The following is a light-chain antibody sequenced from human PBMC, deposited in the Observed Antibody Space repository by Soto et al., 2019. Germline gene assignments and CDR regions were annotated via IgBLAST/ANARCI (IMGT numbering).Light chain of an antibody. CDR1: QSVSNY. CDR3: QQRGSWPQYT. CDR2: DTT. J-gene: IGKJ4*01. Sequence: ENVLTRSPATLSLSPGERATLSCRASQSVSNYLAWYQQKPGQAPTLLIYDTTNRATGIPARFSGSGSGTDFTLTISGLEPEDFAVYYCQQRGSWPQYTFGGGTKV. V-gene: IGKV3-11*01.